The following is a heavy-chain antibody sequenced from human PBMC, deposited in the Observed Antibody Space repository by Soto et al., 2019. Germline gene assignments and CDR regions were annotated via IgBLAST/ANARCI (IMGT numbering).Heavy chain of an antibody. J-gene: IGHJ4*02. V-gene: IGHV1-69*13. CDR1: GGTFSSYA. CDR3: ARDFRYYYDSSGPGDY. D-gene: IGHD3-22*01. Sequence: ASGKVSCKASGGTFSSYAISWVRQAPGQGLEWMGGIIPIFGTANYAQKFQGRVTITADESTSTAYMELSSLRSEDTAVYYCARDFRYYYDSSGPGDYWGQGTLVTVSS. CDR2: IIPIFGTA.